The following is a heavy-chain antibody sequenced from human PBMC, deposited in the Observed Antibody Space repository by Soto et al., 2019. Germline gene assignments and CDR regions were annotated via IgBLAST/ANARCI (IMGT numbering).Heavy chain of an antibody. D-gene: IGHD6-13*01. CDR3: ARDIKSIAAAGTPYNWFDP. J-gene: IGHJ5*02. V-gene: IGHV4-31*03. CDR1: GGSISSGGYY. Sequence: SETLSLTCTVSGGSISSGGYYWSWIRQHPGKGLEWIGYIYYSGSTYYNPSLKSRVTISVDTSKNQFSLKLSSVTAADTAVYYCARDIKSIAAAGTPYNWFDPWGQGTMVTVSS. CDR2: IYYSGST.